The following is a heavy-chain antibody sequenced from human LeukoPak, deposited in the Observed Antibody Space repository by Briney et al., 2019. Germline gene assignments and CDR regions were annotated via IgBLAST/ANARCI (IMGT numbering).Heavy chain of an antibody. CDR1: GGSISSSSYY. Sequence: SETLSLTCTVSGGSISSSSYYWGWIRQPPGTGLEWIGSIYYSGSTYYNPSLKSRVTISVNTSKNQFSLKLSSVTAADTAVYYCARGGPRSRRPGIDYWGQGTLVTVSS. D-gene: IGHD2-21*01. CDR3: ARGGPRSRRPGIDY. J-gene: IGHJ4*02. CDR2: IYYSGST. V-gene: IGHV4-39*01.